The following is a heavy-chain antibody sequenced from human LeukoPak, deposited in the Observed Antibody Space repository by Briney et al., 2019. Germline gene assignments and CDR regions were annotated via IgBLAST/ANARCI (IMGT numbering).Heavy chain of an antibody. Sequence: PGRSLRLSCAASGFMFSSYAMHWVRQAPGKGLEWVAVISRDESRAYYADSVKGRFIISRENSENTMYLQMNSLRPVDTAVYYCARDHGFWFDPWGQGTLVTVSS. CDR2: ISRDESRA. J-gene: IGHJ5*02. CDR3: ARDHGFWFDP. V-gene: IGHV3-30*04. CDR1: GFMFSSYA.